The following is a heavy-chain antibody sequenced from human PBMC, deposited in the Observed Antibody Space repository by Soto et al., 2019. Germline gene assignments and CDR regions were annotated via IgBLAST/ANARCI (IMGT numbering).Heavy chain of an antibody. CDR3: ASIVSSAHGEFSD. Sequence: QVQLQESGPGLVKPSQTLSLTCTVSGGSISSGGYYWSWIRQHPGKGLEWIGYIYYSGSTYYNPSLKSRVTXSXDXXKSQCSLKLSSVTAADTAVYCCASIVSSAHGEFSDWGQGTLVTVSS. CDR1: GGSISSGGYY. CDR2: IYYSGST. D-gene: IGHD3-10*01. V-gene: IGHV4-31*03. J-gene: IGHJ4*02.